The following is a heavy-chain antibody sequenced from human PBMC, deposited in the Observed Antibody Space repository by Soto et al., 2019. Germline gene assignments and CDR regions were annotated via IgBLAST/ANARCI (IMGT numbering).Heavy chain of an antibody. D-gene: IGHD3-16*01. J-gene: IGHJ4*02. CDR2: IYYIGNT. CDR1: GGSISTRSSY. CDR3: ARVGGADVAVVDY. Sequence: PSETLSLTCTVSGGSISTRSSYWGWIRQPPGKGLEWIGSIYYIGNTYYNPSLKSRVTISIDSSKTRFSLKLNSVTTADTAVYYCARVGGADVAVVDYWGQGTLVTVSS. V-gene: IGHV4-39*02.